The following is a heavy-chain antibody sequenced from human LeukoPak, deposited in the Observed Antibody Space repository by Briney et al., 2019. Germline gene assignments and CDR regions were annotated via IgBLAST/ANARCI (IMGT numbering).Heavy chain of an antibody. D-gene: IGHD3-3*01. Sequence: ASVKVSCKASGYTFTGYYMHWERQAPGQGLEWMGWINPNSGGTNYAQKFQGRVTMTRDTSISTAYMELSRLRSDDTAVYYCARGQYDFWRGYLVYYYYGMDVWGQGTTVTVSS. CDR2: INPNSGGT. CDR3: ARGQYDFWRGYLVYYYYGMDV. CDR1: GYTFTGYY. J-gene: IGHJ6*02. V-gene: IGHV1-2*02.